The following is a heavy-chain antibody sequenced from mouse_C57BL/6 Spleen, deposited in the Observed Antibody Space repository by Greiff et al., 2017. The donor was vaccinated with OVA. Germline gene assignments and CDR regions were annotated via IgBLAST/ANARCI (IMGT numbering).Heavy chain of an antibody. V-gene: IGHV5-12*01. CDR3: ARHRGYGNSRWYFDV. CDR1: GFTFSDYY. Sequence: EVNVVESGGGLVKPGGSLKLSCAASGFTFSDYYMYWVRQTPEQRLEWVAYISNGGGSTYYPDNVKGRFTISRDNAKNTLYLQMSRLNSEYTAMYDGARHRGYGNSRWYFDVWGTGTTVTVSS. D-gene: IGHD1-1*01. J-gene: IGHJ1*03. CDR2: ISNGGGST.